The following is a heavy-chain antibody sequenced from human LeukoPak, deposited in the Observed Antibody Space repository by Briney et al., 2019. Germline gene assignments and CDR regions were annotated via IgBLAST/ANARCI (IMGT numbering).Heavy chain of an antibody. D-gene: IGHD6-19*01. J-gene: IGHJ4*02. CDR1: GYTFTGYY. V-gene: IGHV1-2*02. Sequence: ASVKVSCKASGYTFTGYYMHWVRQAPGQGLEWMGWVNPNSGGTNYAQKFQGRVTMTRDTSISTAYMELSRLRSDDTAVHYCARDLSSGWSPFDYWGQGTLVTVSS. CDR2: VNPNSGGT. CDR3: ARDLSSGWSPFDY.